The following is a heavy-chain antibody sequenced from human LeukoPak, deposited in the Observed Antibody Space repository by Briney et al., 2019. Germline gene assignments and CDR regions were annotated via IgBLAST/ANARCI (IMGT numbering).Heavy chain of an antibody. CDR3: ARGRGPLGY. V-gene: IGHV4-34*01. J-gene: IGHJ4*02. CDR2: INHSGST. CDR1: GGSLSGYY. Sequence: PSETLSLTCAVYGGSLSGYYWSWIRQPPGKGLEWIGEINHSGSTNYNPSLKSRVTISVDTSKNQFSLKLSSVTAADTAVYYCARGRGPLGYWGQGTLVTVSS. D-gene: IGHD7-27*01.